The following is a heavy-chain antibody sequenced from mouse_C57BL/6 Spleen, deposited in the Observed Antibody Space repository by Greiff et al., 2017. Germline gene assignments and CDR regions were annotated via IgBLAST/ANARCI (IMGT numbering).Heavy chain of an antibody. CDR1: GYTFTSYW. V-gene: IGHV1-55*01. CDR2: IYPGSGST. CDR3: AKTTVVATKAMDY. J-gene: IGHJ4*01. D-gene: IGHD1-1*01. Sequence: QVQLQQPGAELVKPGASVKMSCKASGYTFTSYWITWVKQRPGQGLEWIGDIYPGSGSTNYNEKFKSKATLTVDTSSSTAYMQLSSLTSEDSAVYYCAKTTVVATKAMDYWGQGTSVTVSS.